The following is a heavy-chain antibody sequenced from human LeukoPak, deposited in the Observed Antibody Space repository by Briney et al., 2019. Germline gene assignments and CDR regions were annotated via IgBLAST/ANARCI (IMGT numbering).Heavy chain of an antibody. Sequence: SQTLSLTCAISGDSVSSNSAAWNWIRQSPSRGLEWLGRTYYRSKWYNDYAVSVKSRITINPDTSKNQFSLQLNSVTPEDTAVYYCARDGSGCQRVGAKSHYYYYMDVWGKGTTVTVSS. J-gene: IGHJ6*03. CDR3: ARDGSGCQRVGAKSHYYYYMDV. D-gene: IGHD1-26*01. V-gene: IGHV6-1*01. CDR2: TYYRSKWYN. CDR1: GDSVSSNSAA.